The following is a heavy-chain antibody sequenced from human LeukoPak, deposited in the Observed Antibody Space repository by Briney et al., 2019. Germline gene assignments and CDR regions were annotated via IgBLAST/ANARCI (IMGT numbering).Heavy chain of an antibody. CDR2: IKPNSGGT. V-gene: IGHV1-2*02. CDR1: GYTFTGYY. D-gene: IGHD3-22*01. J-gene: IGHJ4*02. CDR3: AKGRDSSGYFRYLKREFDY. Sequence: ASVKVSCKAPGYTFTGYYMHWVRQAPGQGLEWMGWIKPNSGGTNYAQTFQGRVTITRDTSISTAYMELSRLRSDDTAVYYCAKGRDSSGYFRYLKREFDYWGQGTLVTVSS.